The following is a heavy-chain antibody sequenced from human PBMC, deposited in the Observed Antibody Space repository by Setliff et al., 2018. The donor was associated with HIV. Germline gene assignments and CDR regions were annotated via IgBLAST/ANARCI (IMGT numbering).Heavy chain of an antibody. CDR2: IYIRGST. V-gene: IGHV4-4*07. CDR1: GGSITSYY. D-gene: IGHD3-16*01. J-gene: IGHJ4*02. CDR3: ARGGGTVSFDY. Sequence: PSETLSLTCTVSGGSITSYYWSWIRQPAGKGLEWFGRIYIRGSTNYNPSFVSRVTMSIDTSKNQFSRKRSSVTAADTAVYYGARGGGTVSFDYWGQGTLVTVSS.